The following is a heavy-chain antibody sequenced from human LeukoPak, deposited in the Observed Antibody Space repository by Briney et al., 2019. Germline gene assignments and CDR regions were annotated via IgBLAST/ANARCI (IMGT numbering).Heavy chain of an antibody. J-gene: IGHJ5*02. CDR3: ARAPRQGLGLTTKGFDP. CDR1: GGSISSYY. CDR2: IYYSGST. V-gene: IGHV4-59*08. Sequence: SETLSLTCTVSGGSISSYYWSWIRQPPGKGLEWIGYIYYSGSTNYNPSLKSRVTISVDTSKNQFSLKLSSVTAADTAVYYCARAPRQGLGLTTKGFDPWGQGTLVTVSS. D-gene: IGHD4-17*01.